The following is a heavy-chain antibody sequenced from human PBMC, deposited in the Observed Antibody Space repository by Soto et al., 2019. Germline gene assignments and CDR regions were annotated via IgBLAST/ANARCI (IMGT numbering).Heavy chain of an antibody. CDR3: EKRWHDYGDYVPFDY. Sequence: EVQLLESGGGLVQPGGSLRLSCAASGFTFSSYAMSWVRQAPGKGLEWGSAISGSGGSTYYADSVKGRFTISRDNSKNTLYQQMNSQRAEDTAVYYCEKRWHDYGDYVPFDYWGQGTLVTVSS. CDR1: GFTFSSYA. J-gene: IGHJ4*02. D-gene: IGHD4-17*01. V-gene: IGHV3-23*01. CDR2: ISGSGGST.